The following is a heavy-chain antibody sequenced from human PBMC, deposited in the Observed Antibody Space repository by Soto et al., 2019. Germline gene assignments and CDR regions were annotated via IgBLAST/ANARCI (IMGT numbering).Heavy chain of an antibody. J-gene: IGHJ3*02. CDR3: WRYCSGGSCYSGVPAFEI. V-gene: IGHV4-34*01. CDR1: GGSFSGYY. Sequence: PSETLSLTCAVYGGSFSGYYWSWIRQPPGKGLEWIGEINHSGSTNYNPSLKSRVTISVDTSKNQFSLKLSSVTAADTAVYYCWRYCSGGSCYSGVPAFEIWGQGAMVT. D-gene: IGHD2-15*01. CDR2: INHSGST.